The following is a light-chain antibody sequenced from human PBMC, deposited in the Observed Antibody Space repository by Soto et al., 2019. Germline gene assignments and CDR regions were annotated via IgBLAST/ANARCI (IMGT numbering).Light chain of an antibody. CDR3: QQLNSYPIT. V-gene: IGKV1-5*01. CDR2: DAS. CDR1: QGISTW. J-gene: IGKJ5*01. Sequence: DIQMTQSPSTLSASVGDRVTITCRASQGISTWLAWYQQKPGKAPNLLIYDASTLESGVPSRFSGSRSGTEFTLTISSLQPEDFATYYCQQLNSYPITFGQGTRLEIK.